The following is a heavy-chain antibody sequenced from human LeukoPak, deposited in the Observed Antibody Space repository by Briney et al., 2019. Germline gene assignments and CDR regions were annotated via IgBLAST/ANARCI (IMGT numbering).Heavy chain of an antibody. V-gene: IGHV3-48*03. J-gene: IGHJ4*02. CDR3: ARAGRWLQAFDY. D-gene: IGHD5-24*01. CDR1: GFTFSSYE. Sequence: PGGSLRLSCAASGFTFSSYEMNWVRQAPGKGLEWVSYISSSGSTIYYADSVKGRFTISRDNAKNSLYLQMNSLRAEDTAVYYCARAGRWLQAFDYWGQGTLVTVSS. CDR2: ISSSGSTI.